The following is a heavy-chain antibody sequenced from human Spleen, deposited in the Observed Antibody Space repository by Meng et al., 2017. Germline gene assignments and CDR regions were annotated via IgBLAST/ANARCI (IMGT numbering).Heavy chain of an antibody. D-gene: IGHD4-23*01. Sequence: SETLSLTCTVSGGSISGYYWSWIRQPPGKGLEWIGYIYYTGSTNHNSSLKSRVTISVDTSKNQFSLKMSSVTAADTAVYYCATVSVAHDAFDIWDQGTMITVSS. V-gene: IGHV4-59*01. CDR2: IYYTGST. CDR3: ATVSVAHDAFDI. J-gene: IGHJ3*02. CDR1: GGSISGYY.